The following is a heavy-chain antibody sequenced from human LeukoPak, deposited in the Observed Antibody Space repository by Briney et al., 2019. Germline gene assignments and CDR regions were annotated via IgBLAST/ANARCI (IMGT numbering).Heavy chain of an antibody. CDR2: IYTSGST. Sequence: SETLSLTCTVSGGSISSYYWSWIRQPAGKGLEWIGRIYTSGSTNYNPSLKSRGTMSVDTSKNQFSLKLSSVTAADTAVYYCASQMGYYDSSGPTRRAHYYFDYWGQGTLVTVSS. CDR1: GGSISSYY. V-gene: IGHV4-4*07. D-gene: IGHD3-22*01. CDR3: ASQMGYYDSSGPTRRAHYYFDY. J-gene: IGHJ4*02.